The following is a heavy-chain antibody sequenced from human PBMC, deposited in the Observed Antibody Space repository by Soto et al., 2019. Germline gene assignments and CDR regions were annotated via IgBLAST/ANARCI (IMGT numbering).Heavy chain of an antibody. Sequence: PSQTLSLTCAISGDSVSSNSAAWNWIRQSPSRGLEWLGRTYYRSKWYNDYAVSVKSRITINPDTSKNQFSLQLNSVTPEDTAVYYCAREYCSSTSCYVLEGRLIYYYYGMDVWGQGTTVTVSS. D-gene: IGHD2-2*01. CDR3: AREYCSSTSCYVLEGRLIYYYYGMDV. V-gene: IGHV6-1*01. CDR1: GDSVSSNSAA. CDR2: TYYRSKWYN. J-gene: IGHJ6*02.